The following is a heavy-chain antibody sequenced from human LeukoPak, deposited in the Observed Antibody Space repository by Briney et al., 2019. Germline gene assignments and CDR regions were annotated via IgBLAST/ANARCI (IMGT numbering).Heavy chain of an antibody. CDR2: IIPNSGAT. V-gene: IGHV1-46*01. Sequence: ASVKVSCKASGYPFSVYHMHWVRQAPGHGLEWMGRIIPNSGATTYAQKFQGRVTMTSDTSTTTVYLQLNNLRSDDTAMYYCARDDYGSDYWGQGTLVTVSS. J-gene: IGHJ4*02. D-gene: IGHD4/OR15-4a*01. CDR3: ARDDYGSDY. CDR1: GYPFSVYH.